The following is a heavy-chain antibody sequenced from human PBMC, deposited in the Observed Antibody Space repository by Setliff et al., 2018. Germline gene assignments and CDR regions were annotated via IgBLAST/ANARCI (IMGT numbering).Heavy chain of an antibody. V-gene: IGHV3-7*01. J-gene: IGHJ3*02. CDR2: IKPDGSGK. Sequence: GGSLRLSCAASGFTFSDSWMSWVRQAPGEGLEWVVNIKPDGSGKYYVDSVEGRFTVSRDNAKNSLYLQMNSLRGEDTAVFYCTLFGDRETVDMWGQGTMVTVSS. CDR1: GFTFSDSW. CDR3: TLFGDRETVDM. D-gene: IGHD3-3*01.